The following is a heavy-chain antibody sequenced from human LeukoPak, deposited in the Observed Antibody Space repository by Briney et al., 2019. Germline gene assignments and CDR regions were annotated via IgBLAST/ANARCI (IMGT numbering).Heavy chain of an antibody. CDR3: VRAFDI. CDR2: ISGDGSST. Sequence: PGESLRLSCAASGFTFSSYWMHWVRQAPGKGLVWVPRISGDGSSTSHADSVKGRFTISRDNAKNTLYLQMNSLIAEDTAVYYCVRAFDIWGQGTMVTVSS. J-gene: IGHJ3*02. V-gene: IGHV3-74*01. CDR1: GFTFSSYW.